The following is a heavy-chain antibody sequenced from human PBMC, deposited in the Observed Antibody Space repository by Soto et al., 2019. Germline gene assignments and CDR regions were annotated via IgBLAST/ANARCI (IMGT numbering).Heavy chain of an antibody. J-gene: IGHJ4*02. V-gene: IGHV3-30*18. Sequence: QVQLVESGGGVVQPGRSLRLSCAASGFTFSSYGMHWVRQAPGKGLEWVAVISYDGSNKYYADSVKGRFTISRDNSKNTLYLQMNSLRAEDTAVYYCAKDDTIFGNHYFDYWGQGTLVTVSS. CDR1: GFTFSSYG. CDR2: ISYDGSNK. D-gene: IGHD3-3*01. CDR3: AKDDTIFGNHYFDY.